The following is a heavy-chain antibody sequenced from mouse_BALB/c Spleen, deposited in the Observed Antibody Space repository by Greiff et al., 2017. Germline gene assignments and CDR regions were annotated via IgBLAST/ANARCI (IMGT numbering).Heavy chain of an antibody. Sequence: EVKLVESGGGLVKPGGSLKLSCAASGFTFSSYAMSWVRQSPEKRLEWVAEISSGGSYTYYPDTVTGRFTISRDNAKNTLYLEMSSLRSEDTAMYYCARAQGYWYFDVWGAGTTVTVSS. CDR1: GFTFSSYA. CDR3: ARAQGYWYFDV. CDR2: ISSGGSYT. V-gene: IGHV5-9-4*01. J-gene: IGHJ1*01.